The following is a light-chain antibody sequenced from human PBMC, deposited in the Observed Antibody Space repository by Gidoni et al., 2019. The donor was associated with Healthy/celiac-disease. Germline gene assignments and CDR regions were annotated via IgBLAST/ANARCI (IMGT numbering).Light chain of an antibody. CDR1: QSVSSN. V-gene: IGKV3-15*01. CDR2: GAS. J-gene: IGKJ1*01. CDR3: QQYNNWPQT. Sequence: EIVMTPSPATLSVSPGARATLSCRARQSVSSNLAWYQQKPGQAPTLLIYGASTSATGIPARFSGSGSGPEFTFTISSLHSEDFAVYYCQQYNNWPQTFGQGTKVEIK.